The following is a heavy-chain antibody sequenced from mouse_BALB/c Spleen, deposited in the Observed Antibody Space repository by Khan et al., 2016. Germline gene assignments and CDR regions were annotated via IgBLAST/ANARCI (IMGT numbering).Heavy chain of an antibody. CDR2: KKTKAGEP. CDR3: ARRVRWYFDV. CDR1: GYIFTDYS. V-gene: IGHV9-2-1*01. J-gene: IGHJ1*01. Sequence: QIQLVQSGPELKKPGETVKISCKASGYIFTDYSMHWVKQAPGKGLKWMGWKKTKAGEPTYADDFKGRVDFSLETSASTAYLQINNLENEDTATYFCARRVRWYFDVWSAGTTVTVSS. D-gene: IGHD2-14*01.